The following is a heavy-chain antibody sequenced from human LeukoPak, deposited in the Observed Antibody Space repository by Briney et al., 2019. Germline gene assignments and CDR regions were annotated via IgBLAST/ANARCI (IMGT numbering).Heavy chain of an antibody. J-gene: IGHJ4*02. CDR1: GFTFSSYA. D-gene: IGHD3-22*01. Sequence: GGSLTLSCAASGFTFSSYAMNWVRQAPGKGLEWVSHISGSGGKTYYADSVKGRLTISRDNSKNTLYLQMNSMGAEDTAVYYCAKAPSDSSGYYYVDVDYWGQGTLVTVSS. CDR2: ISGSGGKT. CDR3: AKAPSDSSGYYYVDVDY. V-gene: IGHV3-23*01.